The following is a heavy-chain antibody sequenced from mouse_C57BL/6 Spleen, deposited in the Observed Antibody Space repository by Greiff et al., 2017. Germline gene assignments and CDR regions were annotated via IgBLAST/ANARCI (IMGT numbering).Heavy chain of an antibody. CDR3: ARWEYDAYAKDY. Sequence: VQVVESGPELVKPGASVKISCKASGYTFTDYYINWVKQRPGQGLEWIGWIFPGSGSTYYNEKFKGKATLTVDKSSSTAYMLLSSLTSEDSAVYFCARWEYDAYAKDYWGQGTTVTVSS. J-gene: IGHJ4*01. D-gene: IGHD2-3*01. CDR2: IFPGSGST. V-gene: IGHV1-75*01. CDR1: GYTFTDYY.